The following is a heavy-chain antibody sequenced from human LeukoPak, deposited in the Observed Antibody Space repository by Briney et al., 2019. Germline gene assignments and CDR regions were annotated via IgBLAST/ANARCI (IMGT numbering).Heavy chain of an antibody. V-gene: IGHV1-2*02. CDR2: INPNSGAT. J-gene: IGHJ5*02. CDR1: GYTLTDYY. CDR3: ARSWYDSSGYSDH. Sequence: GASVKVSCKASGYTLTDYYMHWVRQAPGQGLEWMGWINPNSGATNSAQKFQGRVTMTRDTSISTVYMELSGLRSDDTAFYYCARSWYDSSGYSDHWGQGTLVTVSS. D-gene: IGHD3-22*01.